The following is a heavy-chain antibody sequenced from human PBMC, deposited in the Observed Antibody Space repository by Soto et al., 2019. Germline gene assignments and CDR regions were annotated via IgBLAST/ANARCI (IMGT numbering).Heavy chain of an antibody. CDR3: ARGVIPALNYYYYGLDV. CDR1: GYTFTTYG. Sequence: QVQLVQSGAEVKKSGASVKVSCKASGYTFTTYGITWVRQAPGQGLEWMGWISAYNGNTNYAQKLQGRVTMTTDTSTSTAYMELRSLRSDDTAVYYCARGVIPALNYYYYGLDVWGQGTTVTVSS. D-gene: IGHD2-2*01. CDR2: ISAYNGNT. V-gene: IGHV1-18*01. J-gene: IGHJ6*02.